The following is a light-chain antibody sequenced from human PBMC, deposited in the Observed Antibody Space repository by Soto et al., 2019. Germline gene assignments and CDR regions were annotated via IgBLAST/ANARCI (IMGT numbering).Light chain of an antibody. CDR3: QPRSNWPKT. J-gene: IGKJ1*01. V-gene: IGKV3-11*01. CDR2: DAS. Sequence: EIVLTQSPATLSLSPGERATLSCRASQSVSSYLAWYQQKPGQAPRLLIYDASNRATGIPARFSGSGSGTDFTLTISSLEPEDCAVYYGQPRSNWPKTFGQGTKVEIK. CDR1: QSVSSY.